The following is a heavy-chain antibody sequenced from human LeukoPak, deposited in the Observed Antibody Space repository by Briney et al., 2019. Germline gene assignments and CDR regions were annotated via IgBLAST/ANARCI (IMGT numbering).Heavy chain of an antibody. CDR2: IYWNDDK. D-gene: IGHD2-2*01. J-gene: IGHJ6*02. V-gene: IGHV2-5*01. Sequence: SGPTLVNPTQTLTLTCTFSGFSLSTSGVGVGWIRQPPGKALEWLALIYWNDDKRYSPSLKSRLTITKDTSKNQVVLTMTNMDPVDTATYYCAHSRPGYCSSTSCSTGRSTFDPWGQGTTVTVSS. CDR1: GFSLSTSGVG. CDR3: AHSRPGYCSSTSCSTGRSTFDP.